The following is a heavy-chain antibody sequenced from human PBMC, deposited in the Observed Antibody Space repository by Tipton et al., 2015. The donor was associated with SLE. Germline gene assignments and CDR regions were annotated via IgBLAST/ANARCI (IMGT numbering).Heavy chain of an antibody. D-gene: IGHD3-22*01. CDR3: ARGGYYDSSGYSLGY. J-gene: IGHJ4*02. Sequence: TLSLTCTVSGGSISSSSYYWGWIRQPPGKGLEWIGSIYYSGSTYYNPSLKSRVTISVDTSKNQFSLKLSSVTAADTAVYYCARGGYYDSSGYSLGYWGQGTLVTVSS. V-gene: IGHV4-39*07. CDR1: GGSISSSSYY. CDR2: IYYSGST.